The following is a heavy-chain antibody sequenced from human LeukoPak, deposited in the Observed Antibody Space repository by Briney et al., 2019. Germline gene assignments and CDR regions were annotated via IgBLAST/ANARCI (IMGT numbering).Heavy chain of an antibody. CDR2: ISSSGNTI. CDR1: GSTFSNYE. Sequence: GGSLRLSCAASGSTFSNYEMNWVRQAPGKGLEWVSYISSSGNTIYHADSVKGRFTISRDNAKNSLYLQMNSLRAEDTAVYYCARGVYDSGGYYHYWGQGTLVTVSS. V-gene: IGHV3-48*03. CDR3: ARGVYDSGGYYHY. J-gene: IGHJ4*02. D-gene: IGHD3-22*01.